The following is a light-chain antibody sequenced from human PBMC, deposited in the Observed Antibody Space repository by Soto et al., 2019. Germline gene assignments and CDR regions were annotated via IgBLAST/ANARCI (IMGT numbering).Light chain of an antibody. Sequence: EIVLTQSPGTLSLSPGERATLSCRASQSVSSSNLAWYQQKPGQAPRLVFYGASSRATGIPDRFSGSGSGTDFTLTISRLEPEDFAVYYCQQYGNSPTTFGQGTKVEIK. CDR3: QQYGNSPTT. J-gene: IGKJ1*01. V-gene: IGKV3-20*01. CDR1: QSVSSSN. CDR2: GAS.